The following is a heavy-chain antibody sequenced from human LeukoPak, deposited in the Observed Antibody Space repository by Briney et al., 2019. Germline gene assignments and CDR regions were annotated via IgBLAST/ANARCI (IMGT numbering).Heavy chain of an antibody. Sequence: GGSLRLSCAAFRFTFSRYGMHWVRQAPGKGLEWVAFIRYDGSNKYYADSVKGRFTISRDNAKSSLYLQMSSLRAGDTAVYYCAILADVWGKGTTVVISS. CDR3: AILADV. V-gene: IGHV3-30*02. CDR1: RFTFSRYG. J-gene: IGHJ6*04. CDR2: IRYDGSNK.